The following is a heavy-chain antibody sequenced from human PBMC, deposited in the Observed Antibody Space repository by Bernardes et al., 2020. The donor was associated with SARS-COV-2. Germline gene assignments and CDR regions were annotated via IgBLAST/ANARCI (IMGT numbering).Heavy chain of an antibody. D-gene: IGHD1-20*01. CDR1: GFTFSTYG. CDR2: IRNDGINK. CDR3: AKELNWNHFDY. J-gene: IGHJ4*02. V-gene: IGHV3-30*02. Sequence: LRLSCAASGFTFSTYGMQWVRQAPGKGLEWVAFIRNDGINKYYADSVKGRFTISRDNSKNTLYLQMNSLRTEDTAVYYCAKELNWNHFDYWGQGSLVTVSS.